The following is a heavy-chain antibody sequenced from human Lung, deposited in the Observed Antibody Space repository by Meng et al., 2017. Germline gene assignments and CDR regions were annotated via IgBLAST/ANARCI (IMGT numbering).Heavy chain of an antibody. V-gene: IGHV4-34*01. CDR3: ARGPTTMAHDFDY. CDR1: GCSFRDYH. Sequence: QAALQHWGAGPLKRSGTRALPCVGAGCSFRDYHWSWLRQPPGKGLEWIGEINHSGSTNYNPSLESRATISVDASQNNLSLKLSSVTAADSAVYYCARGPTTMAHDFDYWGQGTLVTVSS. CDR2: INHSGST. D-gene: IGHD4-11*01. J-gene: IGHJ4*02.